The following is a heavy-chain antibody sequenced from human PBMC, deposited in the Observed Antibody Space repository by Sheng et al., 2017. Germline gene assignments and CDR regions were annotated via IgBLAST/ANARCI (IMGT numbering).Heavy chain of an antibody. Sequence: QVQWVQSGAEVQKPGSSVKVSCKAPGRSFSSYSINWVRQAPGQGLEWMGRFIPIVGIADYAQRFQGRVTLTADRSTTTAYMEVTDLKSDDTAVYYCASDNLLSWGQGTLVTVSS. V-gene: IGHV1-69*02. CDR2: FIPIVGIA. CDR3: ASDNLLS. D-gene: IGHD3-9*01. CDR1: GRSFSSYS. J-gene: IGHJ5*02.